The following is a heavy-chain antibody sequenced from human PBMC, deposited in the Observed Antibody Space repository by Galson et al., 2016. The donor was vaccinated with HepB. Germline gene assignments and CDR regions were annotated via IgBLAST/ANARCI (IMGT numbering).Heavy chain of an antibody. CDR2: IYTSGST. Sequence: TLSLTCTVSGGSISSGSYYWSWIRQPAGKGLEWIGRIYTSGSTNYNPSLKSRVTISVDTSKNQFSLKLSSVTAADTAVYYCAGASYYNYHNAFDIWGPGTLVTVSS. J-gene: IGHJ3*02. V-gene: IGHV4-61*02. D-gene: IGHD3-10*01. CDR3: AGASYYNYHNAFDI. CDR1: GGSISSGSYY.